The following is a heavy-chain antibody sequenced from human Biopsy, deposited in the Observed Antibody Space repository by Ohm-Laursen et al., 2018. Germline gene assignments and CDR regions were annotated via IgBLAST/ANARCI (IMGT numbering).Heavy chain of an antibody. CDR3: ARDRGYYSDRTVPGYFDL. J-gene: IGHJ2*01. CDR1: GDSISSYY. D-gene: IGHD3-22*01. V-gene: IGHV4-59*01. Sequence: GTLSLTCTVSGDSISSYYWSWIRQPPGKGLQWIGYVYYTGSTDYNPSLQSRVTISVDTSKNHFSLRLRSVTPSDTAIYYCARDRGYYSDRTVPGYFDLWGRGTLVTVSS. CDR2: VYYTGST.